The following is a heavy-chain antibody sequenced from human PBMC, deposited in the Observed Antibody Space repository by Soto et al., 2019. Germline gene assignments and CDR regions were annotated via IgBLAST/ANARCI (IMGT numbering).Heavy chain of an antibody. D-gene: IGHD2-21*02. Sequence: QLQLQESGSGLVKPSQTLSLTCAVSGGSISSGGYSWSWIRQPPGKGLEWIGYIYHSGSTYYNPSLKSRVTISVDRPKNQFSLKLSSVTAADTAVYYCARVAYCGGDCYRGFDPWGQGTLVTVSS. CDR2: IYHSGST. CDR3: ARVAYCGGDCYRGFDP. V-gene: IGHV4-30-2*01. J-gene: IGHJ5*02. CDR1: GGSISSGGYS.